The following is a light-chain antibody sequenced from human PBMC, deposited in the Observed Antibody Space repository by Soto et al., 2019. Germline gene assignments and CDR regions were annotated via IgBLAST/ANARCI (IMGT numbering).Light chain of an antibody. J-gene: IGKJ4*01. CDR3: QQYYSSPLT. CDR1: QSVLYTSDNQNY. CDR2: LAS. Sequence: DFVMTQSPDSLAVSLGERATINCKSSQSVLYTSDNQNYLAWYQQKPGQPPKLLIYLASTRASGLPDRFSGGGSGADFTLTISTLQAEDVAVYYCQQYYSSPLTFGAGTRVEIK. V-gene: IGKV4-1*01.